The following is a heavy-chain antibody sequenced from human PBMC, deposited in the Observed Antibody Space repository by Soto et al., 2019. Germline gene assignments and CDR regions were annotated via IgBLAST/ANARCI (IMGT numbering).Heavy chain of an antibody. V-gene: IGHV2-5*02. J-gene: IGHJ4*02. Sequence: QITLKESGPTLVKPTQTLTLTCTFSGFSLSTSGVGVGWIRQPPGKALEWLALIYWDDDKRYSPSLKSRLTIXKXRSKNQVVLTMTNMDPVDTATYYCAHSLSPSSYFDSWGQGTLVTVSS. D-gene: IGHD6-6*01. CDR2: IYWDDDK. CDR1: GFSLSTSGVG. CDR3: AHSLSPSSYFDS.